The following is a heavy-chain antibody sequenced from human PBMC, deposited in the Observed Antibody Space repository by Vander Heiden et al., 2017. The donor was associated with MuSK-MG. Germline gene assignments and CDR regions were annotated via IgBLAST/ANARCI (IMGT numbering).Heavy chain of an antibody. CDR2: ISSNGGST. V-gene: IGHV3-64D*06. J-gene: IGHJ4*02. CDR3: VKGSLYYYGSGSYYNA. CDR1: GFTFSSYA. D-gene: IGHD3-10*01. Sequence: EVQLVESGGGLVQPGGSVRLSCSASGFTFSSYAMHWVRQAPGKGLEYVSAISSNGGSTYYADSVKGRFTISRDNSKNTLYLQMSSLRAEDTAVYYCVKGSLYYYGSGSYYNAWGQGTLVTVSS.